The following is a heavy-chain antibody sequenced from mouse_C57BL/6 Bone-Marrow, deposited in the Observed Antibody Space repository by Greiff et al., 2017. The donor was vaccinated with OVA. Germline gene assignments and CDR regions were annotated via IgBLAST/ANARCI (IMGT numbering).Heavy chain of an antibody. D-gene: IGHD1-1*01. CDR1: GYTFTSYN. Sequence: LQQSGAELVRPGASVKMSCKASGYTFTSYNMHWVKQTPRQGLDWIGAIYPGNGDTSYNQKFKGKATLTVDKSSSTAYMQLSSLTAEDSAVYYCALYYYGSGYNWDFGVWGTGTTVTVSS. J-gene: IGHJ1*03. V-gene: IGHV1-12*01. CDR2: IYPGNGDT. CDR3: ALYYYGSGYNWDFGV.